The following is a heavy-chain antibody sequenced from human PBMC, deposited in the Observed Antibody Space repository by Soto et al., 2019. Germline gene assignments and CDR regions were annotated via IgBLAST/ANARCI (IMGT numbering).Heavy chain of an antibody. J-gene: IGHJ6*02. V-gene: IGHV4-4*02. Sequence: QVQLQESGPGLVKPSGTLSLTCAVSGGSISSSYWWSWVRQPPGKGLEWIGEIYHSGSTNYNTSLKRRVTISVDKSKTQFSLQVTSVTAAATAVYYCARVSGSYYSGMDVWGQGTTVTVSS. CDR3: ARVSGSYYSGMDV. CDR1: GGSISSSYW. CDR2: IYHSGST.